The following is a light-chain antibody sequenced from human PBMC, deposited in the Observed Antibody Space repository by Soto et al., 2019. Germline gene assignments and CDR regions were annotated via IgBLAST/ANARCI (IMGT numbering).Light chain of an antibody. V-gene: IGLV2-8*01. J-gene: IGLJ3*02. Sequence: QSALTQPPSASGSPGQSVTISCTVTSSDVGGYNYVSWYQQYPGRAPKLMIYEVTKRPSGVPDRFSGSKSGNTASLTVSGLQAEDEADYYCSSYAASNNFYFVFGGGTQLTVL. CDR3: SSYAASNNFYFV. CDR1: SSDVGGYNY. CDR2: EVT.